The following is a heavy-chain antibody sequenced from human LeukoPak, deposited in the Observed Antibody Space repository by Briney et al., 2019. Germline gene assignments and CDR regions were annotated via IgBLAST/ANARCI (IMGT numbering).Heavy chain of an antibody. Sequence: APVKVSCKASGYTFTSYGISWVRQAPGQGLEWMGWISAYNGNTNYAQKLQGRVTMTTDTSTSTAYMELRSLTSDDTAIYYCARHGGVGPKRDYFDYWGPGTLVTVSS. D-gene: IGHD3-16*01. V-gene: IGHV1-18*01. CDR3: ARHGGVGPKRDYFDY. CDR2: ISAYNGNT. CDR1: GYTFTSYG. J-gene: IGHJ4*02.